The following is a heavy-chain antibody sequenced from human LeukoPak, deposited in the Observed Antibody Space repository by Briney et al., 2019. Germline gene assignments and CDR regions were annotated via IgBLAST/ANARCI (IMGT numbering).Heavy chain of an antibody. J-gene: IGHJ4*02. CDR3: ARVATYGGNFYFDY. D-gene: IGHD4/OR15-4a*01. CDR1: GFTFSDHY. Sequence: PGGSLRLSCAASGFTFSDHYMGWVRQAPGKGLEWVGCIRNKANSYNTEYAASGKGRFTIARDDSKHSLYLQMNSLNTEDTAVYYCARVATYGGNFYFDYWGQRTLVTVSS. CDR2: IRNKANSYNT. V-gene: IGHV3-72*01.